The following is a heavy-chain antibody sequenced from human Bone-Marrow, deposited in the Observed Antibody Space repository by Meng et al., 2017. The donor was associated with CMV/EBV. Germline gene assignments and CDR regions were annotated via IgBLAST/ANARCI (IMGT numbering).Heavy chain of an antibody. CDR3: ARGRGIVGTIVQYYFDY. Sequence: GEFLKISCAVSGFTFSSYAMNWVRQAPGKGLEWVSSITSGSRYIYYADSVKGRFTVSRDNARNSLYLQMNSLSAEDTAVYYCARGRGIVGTIVQYYFDYWGQGTLVTVSS. CDR1: GFTFSSYA. J-gene: IGHJ4*02. D-gene: IGHD5-12*01. CDR2: ITSGSRYI. V-gene: IGHV3-21*01.